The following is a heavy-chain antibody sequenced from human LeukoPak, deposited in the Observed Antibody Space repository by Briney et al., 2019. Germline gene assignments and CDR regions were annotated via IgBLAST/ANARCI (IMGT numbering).Heavy chain of an antibody. Sequence: GGSLRLSCAASGFXFSSYEMNWVRQAPGKGLEWVSYISSSGDTIYYADSVKGRFTISRDNAKNSLYLQMNSLRAEDTAVYYCARIRMSMLRGDFDYWGQGTLVTVSS. J-gene: IGHJ4*02. CDR2: ISSSGDTI. V-gene: IGHV3-48*03. CDR1: GFXFSSYE. D-gene: IGHD3-10*01. CDR3: ARIRMSMLRGDFDY.